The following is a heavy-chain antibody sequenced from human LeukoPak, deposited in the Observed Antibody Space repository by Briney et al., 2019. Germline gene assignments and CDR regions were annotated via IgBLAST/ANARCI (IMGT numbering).Heavy chain of an antibody. J-gene: IGHJ3*02. Sequence: GRSLRLSCAASGFTFSTYGMRWVRQAPGKGLEWVSAIGTAGDTYYPGSVKGRFTISRENAKNSLYLQMNSLTAADTAVYYCARGGYYVILTGYRLKAFDIWGQGTMVTVSS. CDR1: GFTFSTYG. D-gene: IGHD3-9*01. CDR3: ARGGYYVILTGYRLKAFDI. V-gene: IGHV3-13*01. CDR2: IGTAGDT.